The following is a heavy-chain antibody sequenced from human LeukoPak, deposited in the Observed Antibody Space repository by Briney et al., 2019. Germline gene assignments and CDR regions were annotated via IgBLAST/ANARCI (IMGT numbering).Heavy chain of an antibody. J-gene: IGHJ6*03. Sequence: SETLSLTCTVSGGSISSYYWSWIRQPAGKGLEWIGRIYTSGSTNYNPSLKSRVTMSVDTSKNQFSLKLSSVTAADTAVYYCARDSEHYTYYYMDVWGKGTTVTVSS. CDR3: ARDSEHYTYYYMDV. CDR1: GGSISSYY. D-gene: IGHD1-14*01. CDR2: IYTSGST. V-gene: IGHV4-4*07.